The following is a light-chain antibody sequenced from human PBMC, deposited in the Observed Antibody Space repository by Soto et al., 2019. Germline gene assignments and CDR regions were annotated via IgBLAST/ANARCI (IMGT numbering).Light chain of an antibody. CDR2: NDG. CDR1: SSDVGYYNY. J-gene: IGLJ1*01. Sequence: QSVLTQPRSVSGSPGQSVTISCTGTSSDVGYYNYVSWYQQHPGRAPKLMIYNDGKRPSGVPDRFSGSKSGNTASLTISGLQAEDEADYYCCSYAGSYTEVFGTGTKLTVL. CDR3: CSYAGSYTEV. V-gene: IGLV2-11*01.